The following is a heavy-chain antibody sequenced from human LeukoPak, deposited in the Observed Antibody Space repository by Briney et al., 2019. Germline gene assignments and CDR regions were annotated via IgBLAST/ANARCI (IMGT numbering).Heavy chain of an antibody. CDR1: GFTFSSYS. Sequence: GGSLRLSCAASGFTFSSYSMNWVRQAPGRGLEWVSYISSSSSTIYYADSVKGRFTISRDNAKNSLYPQMNSLRAEDTAVYYCARDGYNWGFGYWGQGTLVTVSS. D-gene: IGHD1-1*01. CDR2: ISSSSSTI. J-gene: IGHJ4*02. CDR3: ARDGYNWGFGY. V-gene: IGHV3-48*01.